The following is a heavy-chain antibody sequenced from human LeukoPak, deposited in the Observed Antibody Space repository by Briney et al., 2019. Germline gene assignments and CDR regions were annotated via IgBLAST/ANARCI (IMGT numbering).Heavy chain of an antibody. CDR3: ARDFDIMTGYSVFDY. D-gene: IGHD3-9*01. CDR1: GFTFSDYV. CDR2: MSHDGSNE. J-gene: IGHJ4*02. Sequence: GMSLRLSCAASGFTFSDYVIYWVRQAPGKGLEWVAVMSHDGSNEEYADSVKGRFTISRDNSKKTLYLQMNSLRPDDTAMYYCARDFDIMTGYSVFDYWGQGTLVTVSS. V-gene: IGHV3-30*04.